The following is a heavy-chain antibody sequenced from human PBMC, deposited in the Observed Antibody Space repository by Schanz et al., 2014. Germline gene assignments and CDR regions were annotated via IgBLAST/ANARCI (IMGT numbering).Heavy chain of an antibody. CDR2: IIPILGIA. Sequence: QVQLVQSGAEVKKPGASVKVSCKASGYTFTSYSISWVRQAPGQGLEWMGRIIPILGIANYAQKLQGRVTMTTDTSTSTAYMELRSLRSDDTALYYCTRGGYSYALSAFDIWGQGTMVTVSS. J-gene: IGHJ3*02. CDR3: TRGGYSYALSAFDI. V-gene: IGHV1-18*01. CDR1: GYTFTSYS. D-gene: IGHD5-18*01.